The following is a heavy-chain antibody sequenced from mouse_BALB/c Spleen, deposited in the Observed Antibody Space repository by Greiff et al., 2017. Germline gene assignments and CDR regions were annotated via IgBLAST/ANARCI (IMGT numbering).Heavy chain of an antibody. D-gene: IGHD1-1*02. CDR2: IDPSDSET. CDR1: GYSFTSYW. Sequence: VQLVESGPQLVRPGASVKISCKASGYSFTSYWMHWVKQRPGQGLEWIGMIDPSDSETRLNQKFKDKATLTVDKSSSTAYMQLSSPTSEDSAVYYCARGGYDAMDYWGQGTSVTVSS. J-gene: IGHJ4*01. V-gene: IGHV1S126*01. CDR3: ARGGYDAMDY.